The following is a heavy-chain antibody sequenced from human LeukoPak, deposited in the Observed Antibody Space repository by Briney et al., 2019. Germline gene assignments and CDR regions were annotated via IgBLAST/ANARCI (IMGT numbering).Heavy chain of an antibody. J-gene: IGHJ4*02. CDR1: GFIVSSNY. V-gene: IGHV3-66*01. CDR2: IYSSGIT. Sequence: GGSLRLSCAASGFIVSSNYMSWVRQAPGKGLEWVSIIYSSGITFYADSVKGRFTVSRDNSKNTVYLQMNSLRVEDTAMYSCANRGYWGQGTLVTVSS. CDR3: ANRGY.